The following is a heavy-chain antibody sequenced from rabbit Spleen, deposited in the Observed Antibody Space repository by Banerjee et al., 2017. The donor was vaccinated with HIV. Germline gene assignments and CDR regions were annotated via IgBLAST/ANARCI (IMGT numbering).Heavy chain of an antibody. CDR2: IYTSSGFS. J-gene: IGHJ4*01. V-gene: IGHV1S47*01. CDR1: GFDFSFNA. Sequence: EQLVESGGGLVQPEGSLTLTCKASGFDFSFNALCWVRQAPGKGPEWIACIYTSSGFSWYASWVNGRFTISRTTSLNTVTLQMTSLTAADTATYFCARDDGSYDYIDGYFNLWGPGTLVTVS. CDR3: ARDDGSYDYIDGYFNL. D-gene: IGHD6-1*01.